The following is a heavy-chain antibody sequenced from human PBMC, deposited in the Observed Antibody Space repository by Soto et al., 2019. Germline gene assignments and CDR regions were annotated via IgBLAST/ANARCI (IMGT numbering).Heavy chain of an antibody. CDR3: ARDLGTIFGVVNYNWFDP. CDR2: ISAYNGNT. J-gene: IGHJ5*02. Sequence: EASVKVSCKASGYTFTSYGISWVRQAPGQGLEWMGWISAYNGNTNYAQKLQGRVTMTTDTSTSTAYMELRSLRSDDTAVYYCARDLGTIFGVVNYNWFDPWGQGTLVTVS. CDR1: GYTFTSYG. D-gene: IGHD3-3*01. V-gene: IGHV1-18*01.